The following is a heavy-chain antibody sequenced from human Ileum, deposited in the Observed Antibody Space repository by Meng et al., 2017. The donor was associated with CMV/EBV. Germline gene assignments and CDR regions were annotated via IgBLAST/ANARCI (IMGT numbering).Heavy chain of an antibody. J-gene: IGHJ4*02. Sequence: KAAGYTFTTNYRHWVRQAPGQGLQWMGIINPNSGSTSYAQKFQGRVTMTRDTSTSTVYMDLGSLRSEDTAVYYCARERILAAAGIDYWGQGTLVTVSS. CDR3: ARERILAAAGIDY. CDR2: INPNSGST. CDR1: GYTFTTNY. D-gene: IGHD6-13*01. V-gene: IGHV1-46*01.